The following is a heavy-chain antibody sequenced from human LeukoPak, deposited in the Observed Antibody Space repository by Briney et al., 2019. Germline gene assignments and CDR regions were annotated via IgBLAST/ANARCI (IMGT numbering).Heavy chain of an antibody. CDR3: ARASHDYGDYSHFDY. CDR2: IFYSGST. V-gene: IGHV4-39*07. D-gene: IGHD4-17*01. CDR1: GCSIRTSSYY. Sequence: PSETLSLTCTVSGCSIRTSSYYWGWLRQPPGKGLEWVGNIFYSGSTYYSPSLKTRVTISVDKSKNQSSLKLSSVTAADTAVYYCARASHDYGDYSHFDYWGQGTLVTVSS. J-gene: IGHJ4*02.